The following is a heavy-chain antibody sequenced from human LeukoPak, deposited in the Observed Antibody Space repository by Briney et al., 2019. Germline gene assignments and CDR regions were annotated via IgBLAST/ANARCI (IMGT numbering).Heavy chain of an antibody. CDR3: ASDYSSGRFDF. CDR2: FYSGGSR. Sequence: PGGSLGLSCAASGFTVSSNYMSWVRQAPGKGLEWVSVFYSGGSRYYADSVKGRFTVSRDNAENSLFLRMNSLRAEDTAVYYCASDYSSGRFDFWGQGTLVTVCS. CDR1: GFTVSSNY. J-gene: IGHJ4*02. V-gene: IGHV3-53*01. D-gene: IGHD6-19*01.